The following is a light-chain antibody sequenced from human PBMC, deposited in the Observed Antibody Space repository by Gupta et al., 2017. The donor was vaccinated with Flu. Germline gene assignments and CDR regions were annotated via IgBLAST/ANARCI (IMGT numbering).Light chain of an antibody. CDR2: VNT. CDR3: QSSDRSQSGWV. J-gene: IGLJ3*02. Sequence: QSVLTQPPSLSGAPGQTVTISCTGSSSDIGAGNDVYWYQHLPGTDPNFLIFVNTSRPSGVPERVSGSKSGTSAALANTGLQAEDEADYYCQSSDRSQSGWVCGGGTKLTV. V-gene: IGLV1-40*01. CDR1: SSDIGAGND.